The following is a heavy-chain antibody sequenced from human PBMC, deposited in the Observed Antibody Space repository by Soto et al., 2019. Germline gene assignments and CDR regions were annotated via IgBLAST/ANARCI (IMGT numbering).Heavy chain of an antibody. CDR2: IIPIFGTA. V-gene: IGHV1-69*06. Sequence: ASVKVSCKASGGTFSSYAISWVRQAPGQGLEWMGGIIPIFGTANYAQKFQGRVTITADKSTSTAYMELSSLRSEDTAVYYCAREPPPGIAAAGTGDSWGQGTLVTVSS. CDR1: GGTFSSYA. D-gene: IGHD6-13*01. CDR3: AREPPPGIAAAGTGDS. J-gene: IGHJ4*02.